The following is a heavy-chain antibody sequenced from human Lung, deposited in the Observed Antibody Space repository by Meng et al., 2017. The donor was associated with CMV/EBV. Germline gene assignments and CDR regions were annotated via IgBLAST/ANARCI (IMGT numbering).Heavy chain of an antibody. J-gene: IGHJ5*02. Sequence: QVRVVESGGGVVQHGRSLRLSCAASGFTFSSYAMHWVRQAPGKGLEWVAVISYDGSNKYYADSVKGRFTISRDNSKNTLYLQMNSLRAEDTAVYYCARDDSSSWGQGTLVTVSS. CDR3: ARDDSSS. D-gene: IGHD3-22*01. CDR1: GFTFSSYA. CDR2: ISYDGSNK. V-gene: IGHV3-30-3*01.